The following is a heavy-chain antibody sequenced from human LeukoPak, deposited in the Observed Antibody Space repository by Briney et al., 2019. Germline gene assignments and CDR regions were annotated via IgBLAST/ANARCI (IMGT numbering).Heavy chain of an antibody. CDR2: INTNTGNP. Sequence: ASVKVSCKASGYTFTNYGLNWVRQAPGQGLEWMGWINTNTGNPTYAQGFTGRFVFSLDTSVSTAYLQINTLKTEDTAVYYCARGQDYFDSSGYFPVVRHWGQGTLVTVSS. J-gene: IGHJ4*02. CDR3: ARGQDYFDSSGYFPVVRH. V-gene: IGHV7-4-1*02. D-gene: IGHD3-22*01. CDR1: GYTFTNYG.